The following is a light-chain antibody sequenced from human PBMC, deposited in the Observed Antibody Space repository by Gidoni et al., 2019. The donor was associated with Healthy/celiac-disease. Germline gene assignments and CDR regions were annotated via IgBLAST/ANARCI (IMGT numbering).Light chain of an antibody. CDR3: QQYDNLPIT. V-gene: IGKV1-33*01. CDR2: DAS. J-gene: IGKJ5*01. CDR1: QDISNY. Sequence: DIQMTQCPASLSASVGDRVTITCQASQDISNYLNWYQQKPGKAPKLLIYDASKLETGVPSRFSGSGSGTDFTFTISSLQPEDIATYYCQQYDNLPITFGQGTRLEIK.